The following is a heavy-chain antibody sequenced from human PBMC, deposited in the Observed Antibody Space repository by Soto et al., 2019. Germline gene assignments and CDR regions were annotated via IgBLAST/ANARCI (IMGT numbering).Heavy chain of an antibody. CDR1: GFTFSSYS. CDR3: ARRVVVVVAATYAFDI. J-gene: IGHJ3*02. V-gene: IGHV3-48*01. CDR2: ISSSSSTI. D-gene: IGHD2-15*01. Sequence: GGSLRLSCAASGFTFSSYSMNWVRQAPGKGLEWVSYISSSSSTIYYADSVKGRFTISRDNAKNSLYLQMNSLRAEDMAVYYCARRVVVVVAATYAFDIWGQGTMVTVSS.